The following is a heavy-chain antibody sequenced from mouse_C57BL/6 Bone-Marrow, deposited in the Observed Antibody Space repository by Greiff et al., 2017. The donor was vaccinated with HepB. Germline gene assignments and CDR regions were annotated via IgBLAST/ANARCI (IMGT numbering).Heavy chain of an antibody. CDR3: TGYNWDDY. V-gene: IGHV14-4*01. J-gene: IGHJ2*01. CDR2: IDPENGDT. Sequence: EVQLVESGAELVRPGASVKLSCTASGFNIKDDYMHWVKQRPEQGLEWIGWIDPENGDTEYASKFQGKATITADTSSNTAYLQLSSLTSEDTAVYYCTGYNWDDYWGQGTTLTVSS. CDR1: GFNIKDDY. D-gene: IGHD4-1*01.